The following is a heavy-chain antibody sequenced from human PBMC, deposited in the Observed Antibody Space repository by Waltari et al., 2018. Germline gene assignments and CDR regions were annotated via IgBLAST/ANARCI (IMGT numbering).Heavy chain of an antibody. CDR1: GYNFIDYY. Sequence: QVQLVQSEAEVRKPGASVKVSCRASGYNFIDYYVHWVRQAPGQGLEWMGWVNPNSGGTVNLRKFEGWVTFTKDTSVNTAYMEVTRLKSDDTAIYFCARARAWGPKAFDVWGQGTRLTVSS. D-gene: IGHD7-27*01. J-gene: IGHJ3*01. CDR2: VNPNSGGT. CDR3: ARARAWGPKAFDV. V-gene: IGHV1-2*04.